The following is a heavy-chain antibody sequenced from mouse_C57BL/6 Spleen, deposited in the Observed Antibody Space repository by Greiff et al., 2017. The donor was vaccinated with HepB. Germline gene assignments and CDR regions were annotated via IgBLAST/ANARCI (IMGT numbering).Heavy chain of an antibody. D-gene: IGHD4-1*01. CDR2: ISYDGSN. Sequence: DVQLQESGPGLVKPSQSLSLTCSVTGYSITSGYYWNWIRQFPGNKLEWMGYISYDGSNNYNPSLKNRIPITRDTSKNQFFLKLNSVTTEDTATYYCASLSGTGYFDYWGQGTTLTVSS. CDR3: ASLSGTGYFDY. CDR1: GYSITSGYY. J-gene: IGHJ2*01. V-gene: IGHV3-6*01.